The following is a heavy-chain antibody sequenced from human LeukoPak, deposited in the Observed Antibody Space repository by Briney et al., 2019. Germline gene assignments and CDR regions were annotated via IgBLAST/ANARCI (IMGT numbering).Heavy chain of an antibody. CDR2: VSGSGGST. Sequence: PGGSLRLSCEASGFTFSSYAMSWVRQAPGKGLEWVSGVSGSGGSTVYADSVKGRFTISRDNSKSTLYIQMNSLRAEDTAVYYCARAVAGTNYYYYYMDVWGKGTTVTVSS. CDR1: GFTFSSYA. J-gene: IGHJ6*03. CDR3: ARAVAGTNYYYYYMDV. D-gene: IGHD6-19*01. V-gene: IGHV3-23*01.